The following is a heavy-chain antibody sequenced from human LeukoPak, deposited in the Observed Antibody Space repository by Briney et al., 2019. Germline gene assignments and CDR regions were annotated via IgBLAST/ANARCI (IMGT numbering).Heavy chain of an antibody. D-gene: IGHD3-22*01. Sequence: GGSLRLSCAASGFTFSSYWMHWVRQAPGKGLVWVSRINSDGSSTTYADSVKGRFTISRDNSKNTLYLQMNSLRAEDTAVYYCAKASAMIVVVSKHFDYWGQGTLVTVSS. CDR1: GFTFSSYW. CDR2: INSDGSST. V-gene: IGHV3-74*01. CDR3: AKASAMIVVVSKHFDY. J-gene: IGHJ4*02.